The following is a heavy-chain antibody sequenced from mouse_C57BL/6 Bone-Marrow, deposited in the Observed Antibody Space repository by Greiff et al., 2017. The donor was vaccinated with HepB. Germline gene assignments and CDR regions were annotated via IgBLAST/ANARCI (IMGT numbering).Heavy chain of an antibody. CDR3: ATYYGSPWYFDV. CDR1: GYTFTSYW. CDR2: IDPSDSYT. D-gene: IGHD1-1*01. J-gene: IGHJ1*03. Sequence: QVQLQQPGAELVKPGASVKLSCKASGYTFTSYWMQWVKQRPGQGLEWIGEIDPSDSYTNYNQKFKGKATLTVDTYSSTAYMQLSSLTSEDSAVYYCATYYGSPWYFDVWGTGTTVTVSS. V-gene: IGHV1-50*01.